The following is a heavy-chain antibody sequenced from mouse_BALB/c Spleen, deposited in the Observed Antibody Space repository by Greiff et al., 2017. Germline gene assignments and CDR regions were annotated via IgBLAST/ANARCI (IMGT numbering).Heavy chain of an antibody. Sequence: EVKLMESGGGLVQPGGSLRLSCAPSGFTFPDYYMSWVRQPPGKALEWLGFIRNKANGYTTEYSASVKGRFTISRDNSQSILYLQMNTLRAEDSATYYCARDYYGSSPPDYWGQGTTLTVSA. CDR2: IRNKANGYTT. V-gene: IGHV7-3*02. CDR1: GFTFPDYY. D-gene: IGHD1-1*01. CDR3: ARDYYGSSPPDY. J-gene: IGHJ2*01.